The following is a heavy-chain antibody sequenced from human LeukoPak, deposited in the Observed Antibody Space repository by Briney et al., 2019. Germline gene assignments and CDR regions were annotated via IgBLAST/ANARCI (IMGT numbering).Heavy chain of an antibody. CDR1: GFTFNRYP. D-gene: IGHD3-10*01. Sequence: GGPLRLFCAASGFTFNRYPIHGARQAPGEGREGVTAISYYGTNKHYADYVKGRFTVPRHNSKNTVYLKMNSLRAEDTAVYYCAREPPLLWFGESYYFDYWGQGTLVTVSS. J-gene: IGHJ4*02. V-gene: IGHV3-30-3*01. CDR2: ISYYGTNK. CDR3: AREPPLLWFGESYYFDY.